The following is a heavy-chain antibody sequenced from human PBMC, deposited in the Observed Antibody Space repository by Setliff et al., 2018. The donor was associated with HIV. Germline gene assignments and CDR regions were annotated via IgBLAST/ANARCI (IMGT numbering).Heavy chain of an antibody. Sequence: GGSLRLSCAASGFTFSSYWMHWVRQVPGKELVWVSRISSDGTNTNYADSVKGRFTISRDNSKNNLYLQMNSLRAEDTAVYYCAKRTIGSNNWYACDVWGQGTMVTVSS. V-gene: IGHV3-74*01. CDR3: AKRTIGSNNWYACDV. CDR1: GFTFSSYW. CDR2: ISSDGTNT. D-gene: IGHD1-1*01. J-gene: IGHJ3*01.